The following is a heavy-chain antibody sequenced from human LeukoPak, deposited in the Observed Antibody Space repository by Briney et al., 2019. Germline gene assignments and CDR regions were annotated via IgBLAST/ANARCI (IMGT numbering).Heavy chain of an antibody. D-gene: IGHD3-10*01. CDR3: ARSMVRGINYYYYGMDV. CDR2: IYTSGST. Sequence: SETLSLTCTVSGGSISSYYWSWIRQPAGKGLEWIGRIYTSGSTNYNPSLKSRVTMSVDTSMNQFSLKLSSVTAADTAVYYCARSMVRGINYYYYGMDVWGQGTTLTVSS. J-gene: IGHJ6*02. V-gene: IGHV4-4*07. CDR1: GGSISSYY.